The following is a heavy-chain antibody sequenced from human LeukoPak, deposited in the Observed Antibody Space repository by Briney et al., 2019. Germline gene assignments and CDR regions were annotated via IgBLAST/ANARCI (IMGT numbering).Heavy chain of an antibody. CDR2: ISSSGSTI. D-gene: IGHD4-17*01. CDR3: ANGDTHTVTTDY. Sequence: PGGSLRLSCTASGFTFSSYEMNWVRQAPGKGLEWVSYISSSGSTIYYADSVKGRFTISRDNAKNSLYLQMNGLRVEDTAVYYCANGDTHTVTTDYWGQGTLVAVSS. V-gene: IGHV3-48*03. J-gene: IGHJ4*02. CDR1: GFTFSSYE.